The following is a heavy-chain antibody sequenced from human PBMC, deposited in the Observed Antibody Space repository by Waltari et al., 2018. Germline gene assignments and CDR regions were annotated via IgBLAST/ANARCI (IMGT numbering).Heavy chain of an antibody. CDR3: AHFSYRGSRLLDH. D-gene: IGHD1-26*01. Sequence: QITLKESGPTLVKPTQTLTLTCSLSGFSISTNGVAVGWIRQPPGKALESLAIVYWDDDKLYSPSLRDRITITKDTYKNQVVLTMTTMDPVDTATYFCAHFSYRGSRLLDHWGQGAPVTVSS. CDR2: VYWDDDK. J-gene: IGHJ4*02. CDR1: GFSISTNGVA. V-gene: IGHV2-5*02.